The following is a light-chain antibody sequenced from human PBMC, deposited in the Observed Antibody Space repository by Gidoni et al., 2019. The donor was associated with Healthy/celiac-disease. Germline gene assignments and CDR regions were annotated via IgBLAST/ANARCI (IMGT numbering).Light chain of an antibody. CDR3: QQSYSTPR. CDR2: AAS. V-gene: IGKV1-39*01. J-gene: IGKJ4*01. Sequence: DIQMTQSPSSLSASVGDRVTITCRASQSISSYLNWYQQKPGKAPKLLIYAASSLQSGVPSRFSGSGSVTDFTLTISSLQPEDFATYYCQQSYSTPRFXGXTKVEIK. CDR1: QSISSY.